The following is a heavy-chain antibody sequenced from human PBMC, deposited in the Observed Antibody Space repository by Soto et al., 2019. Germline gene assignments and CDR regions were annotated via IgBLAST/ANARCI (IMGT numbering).Heavy chain of an antibody. D-gene: IGHD4-17*01. CDR3: ARGSATDELGMDEGYYFDY. J-gene: IGHJ4*02. V-gene: IGHV4-34*01. CDR1: GGSFSGYY. Sequence: SETLSLTCAVYGGSFSGYYWSWIRQPPGKGLEWIGEINHSGSTNYNPSLKSRVTISVDTSKNQFSLKLSSVTAADTAVYYCARGSATDELGMDEGYYFDYWGQGTLVTVSS. CDR2: INHSGST.